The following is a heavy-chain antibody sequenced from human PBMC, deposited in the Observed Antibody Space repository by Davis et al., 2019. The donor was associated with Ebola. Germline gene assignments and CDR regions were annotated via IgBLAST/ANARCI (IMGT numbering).Heavy chain of an antibody. D-gene: IGHD5-24*01. CDR3: AREEMATLY. CDR2: IKQDGSEK. CDR1: GFTFSNAW. V-gene: IGHV3-7*03. Sequence: GESLKISCAASGFTFSNAWMSWVRQAPGKGLEWVANIKQDGSEKYYVDSVKGRFTISRDNAKNSLYLQMNNLRAEDTAVYYCAREEMATLYWGQGTLVTVSS. J-gene: IGHJ4*02.